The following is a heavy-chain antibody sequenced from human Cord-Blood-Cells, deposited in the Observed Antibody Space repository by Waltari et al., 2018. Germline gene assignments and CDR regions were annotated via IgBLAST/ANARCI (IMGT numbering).Heavy chain of an antibody. D-gene: IGHD3-10*01. CDR1: GGSISSSSYY. CDR3: ARRMVTGSYYLAFDI. CDR2: IYYSGST. J-gene: IGHJ3*02. Sequence: QLQLQESGPGLVKPSETLSLTCTVSGGSISSSSYYWGWIRQPPGKGLEWIGSIYYSGSTNDNPYLKSRVTISVDTSKNQFSLKLSSVTAADTAVYYCARRMVTGSYYLAFDIWGQGTMVTVSS. V-gene: IGHV4-39*01.